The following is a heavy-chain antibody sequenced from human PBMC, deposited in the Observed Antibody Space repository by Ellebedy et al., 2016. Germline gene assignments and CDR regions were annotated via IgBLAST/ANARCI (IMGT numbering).Heavy chain of an antibody. CDR3: ARYSYDTTDYYFGGNDAFDI. D-gene: IGHD3-22*01. CDR1: GFTFSDYY. J-gene: IGHJ3*02. CDR2: ISSSDKTI. V-gene: IGHV3-11*01. Sequence: GGSLRLXCAASGFTFSDYYMSWIRQAPGRGLEWVSSISSSDKTISYADSVQGRFTISRDNAKNSLYLQMNDLRAEDTAVYYCARYSYDTTDYYFGGNDAFDIWGQGTMVTVSP.